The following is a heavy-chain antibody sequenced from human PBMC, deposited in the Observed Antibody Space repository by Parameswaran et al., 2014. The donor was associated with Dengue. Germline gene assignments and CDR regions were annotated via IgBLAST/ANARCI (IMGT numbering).Heavy chain of an antibody. V-gene: IGHV1-69*06. J-gene: IGHJ6*02. Sequence: RLVSTGPWTGFEWMGAIIPIFGTANYAQMFQGRVTITADKSTNTAYMELSSLRSEDTAAYYCARSYYSSYIYYGMDVWGQGTTVTVSS. CDR2: IIPIFGTA. CDR3: ARSYYSSYIYYGMDV. D-gene: IGHD2-21*01.